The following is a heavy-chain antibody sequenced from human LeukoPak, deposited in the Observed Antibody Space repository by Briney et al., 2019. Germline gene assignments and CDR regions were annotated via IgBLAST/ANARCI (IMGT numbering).Heavy chain of an antibody. D-gene: IGHD3-22*01. CDR3: ARDLRVSRHITMIVVGY. V-gene: IGHV1-69*05. CDR1: GYTFTSYG. CDR2: IIPIFGTA. Sequence: SVKVSCKASGYTFTSYGISWVRQAPGQGLEWMGGIIPIFGTANYAQKFQGRVTITTDESTSTAYMELSSLRSEDTAVYYCARDLRVSRHITMIVVGYWGQGTLVTVSS. J-gene: IGHJ4*02.